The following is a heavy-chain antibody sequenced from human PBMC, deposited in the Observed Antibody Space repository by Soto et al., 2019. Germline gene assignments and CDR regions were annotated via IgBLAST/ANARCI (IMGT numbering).Heavy chain of an antibody. D-gene: IGHD1-26*01. Sequence: QVQLVQSGAEVKKPGASVKVSCKASGYTFTSYGIIWVRQAPGQGLEWMGWINPYNGNTKYAQKVQGRVTMTTDKSTSTAYMELTSLRSDDTAVYYCAKGAGWEPEYYADYWGQGTLVTVSS. CDR1: GYTFTSYG. V-gene: IGHV1-18*01. CDR2: INPYNGNT. J-gene: IGHJ4*02. CDR3: AKGAGWEPEYYADY.